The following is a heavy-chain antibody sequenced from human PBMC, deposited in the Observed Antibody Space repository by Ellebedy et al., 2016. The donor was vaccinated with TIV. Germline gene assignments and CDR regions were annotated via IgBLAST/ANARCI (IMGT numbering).Heavy chain of an antibody. Sequence: GGSLRLSXAASGFTFSDYYMSWIRQAPGKGLEWVSYISSSSSYTNYADSVKGRFTISRDNAKNSLYLQMNSLRAEDTAVYYCAKGLVVAATDGTDAWGQGTTVTVSS. D-gene: IGHD2-15*01. J-gene: IGHJ6*02. CDR3: AKGLVVAATDGTDA. V-gene: IGHV3-11*06. CDR1: GFTFSDYY. CDR2: ISSSSSYT.